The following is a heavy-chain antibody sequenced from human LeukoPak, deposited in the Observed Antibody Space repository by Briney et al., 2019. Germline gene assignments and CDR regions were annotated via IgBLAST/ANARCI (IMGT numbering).Heavy chain of an antibody. Sequence: GGPLRLSCAGSGFTFNNYGMHWVPQAPGKGLEGVAVISYGGSNNYYADSVKGRLTIYRDNSKNTLYLQMNSLRSEDTALYYCAKAYSSSWSPYFDYWGQGTPVTVSS. J-gene: IGHJ4*02. CDR1: GFTFNNYG. V-gene: IGHV3-30*18. D-gene: IGHD6-13*01. CDR2: ISYGGSNN. CDR3: AKAYSSSWSPYFDY.